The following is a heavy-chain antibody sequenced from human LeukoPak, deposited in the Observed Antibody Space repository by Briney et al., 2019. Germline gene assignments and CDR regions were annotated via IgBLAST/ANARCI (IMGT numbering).Heavy chain of an antibody. V-gene: IGHV3-7*01. Sequence: PGGSLRLSCAASGFTFSNYWMSWVRQAPGKGLEWVANMKQDGNEKYYVDSVKGRFTISRDNAKNSLYLQMNSLRGEDTAVYYCARQNWGFDYWGQGTLVTVSS. CDR1: GFTFSNYW. J-gene: IGHJ4*02. D-gene: IGHD7-27*01. CDR2: MKQDGNEK. CDR3: ARQNWGFDY.